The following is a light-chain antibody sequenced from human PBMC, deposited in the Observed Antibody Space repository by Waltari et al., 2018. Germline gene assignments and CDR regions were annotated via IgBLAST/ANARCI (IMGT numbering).Light chain of an antibody. Sequence: QPALTQPASVSGSPGQSITISCTGTSSDVGSNNLVSWYQHHPGQAPKVVIDEGSERPSGISNRFSGSKSGITASLTISGLQPEDEADYYCCSYAGSGTFVVFGGGTKLTVL. CDR3: CSYAGSGTFVV. CDR2: EGS. J-gene: IGLJ2*01. CDR1: SSDVGSNNL. V-gene: IGLV2-23*03.